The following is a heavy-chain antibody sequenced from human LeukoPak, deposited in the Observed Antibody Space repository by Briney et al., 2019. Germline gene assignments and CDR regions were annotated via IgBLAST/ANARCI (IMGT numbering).Heavy chain of an antibody. CDR1: GFTVSSNY. Sequence: AGGSLRLSCAASGFTVSSNYMNWVRQAPGKGPEWVSVIYSGGSTYYADSVKGRFTISRDNSKNTLYLQMNSLRGDDTAVYYCARDGGSINPFDYWGQGTLVTVSS. CDR2: IYSGGST. V-gene: IGHV3-53*01. D-gene: IGHD2-2*01. J-gene: IGHJ4*02. CDR3: ARDGGSINPFDY.